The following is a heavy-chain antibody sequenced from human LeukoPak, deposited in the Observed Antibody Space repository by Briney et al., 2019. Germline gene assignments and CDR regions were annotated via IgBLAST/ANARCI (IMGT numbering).Heavy chain of an antibody. CDR2: IYYSGST. CDR3: ARAPLSYYYDSSGYALDY. J-gene: IGHJ4*02. CDR1: GGSVRSANYY. Sequence: SETLSLTCTVSGGSVRSANYYWSWIRQPPGKGLEWIGYIYYSGSTNYNPSLKSRVTISVDTSKNQFSLKLSSVTAADTAVYYCARAPLSYYYDSSGYALDYWGQGTLVTVSS. V-gene: IGHV4-61*01. D-gene: IGHD3-22*01.